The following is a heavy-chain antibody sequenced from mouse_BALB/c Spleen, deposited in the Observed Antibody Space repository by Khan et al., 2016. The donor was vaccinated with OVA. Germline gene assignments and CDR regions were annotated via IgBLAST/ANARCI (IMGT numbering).Heavy chain of an antibody. Sequence: EVELVESGGGLVRPGGSLKLSCAASGFTFSSYTMSWVRQTPEKRLEWVAYISNGGGSTYYPDTVKGRFTISRDNAKNTLYLQMSSLKSEDTAMYYCARHYDYDVYWGQGTLVTVSA. V-gene: IGHV5-12-2*01. J-gene: IGHJ3*01. CDR3: ARHYDYDVY. D-gene: IGHD2-4*01. CDR2: ISNGGGST. CDR1: GFTFSSYT.